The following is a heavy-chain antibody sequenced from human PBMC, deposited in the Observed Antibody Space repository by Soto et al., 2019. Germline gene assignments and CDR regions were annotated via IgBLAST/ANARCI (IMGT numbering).Heavy chain of an antibody. CDR1: GGSISSYY. Sequence: SETLSLTCTVSGGSISSYYWSWIRQPPGKGLEWIGYIYYSGSTNYNPSLKSRVTISVDTSKNQFSLKLSSVTAADTAVYYCARTYYYGSGSFYNAFDIWGQGTMVTVSS. V-gene: IGHV4-59*01. D-gene: IGHD3-10*01. CDR2: IYYSGST. CDR3: ARTYYYGSGSFYNAFDI. J-gene: IGHJ3*02.